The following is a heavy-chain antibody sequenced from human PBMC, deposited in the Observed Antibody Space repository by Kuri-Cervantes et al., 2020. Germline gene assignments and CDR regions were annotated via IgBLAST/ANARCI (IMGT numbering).Heavy chain of an antibody. Sequence: ASVKISCKVSGYTLTELSMHWVRQAPGKGLEWMGGFDPEDGETIYAQKFQGRVTMTEDTSTDTAYMELSSLRSEDTAVYYCATDLKWELDREAFDIWGQGTMVTVSS. J-gene: IGHJ3*02. CDR2: FDPEDGET. D-gene: IGHD1-26*01. CDR3: ATDLKWELDREAFDI. V-gene: IGHV1-24*01. CDR1: GYTLTELS.